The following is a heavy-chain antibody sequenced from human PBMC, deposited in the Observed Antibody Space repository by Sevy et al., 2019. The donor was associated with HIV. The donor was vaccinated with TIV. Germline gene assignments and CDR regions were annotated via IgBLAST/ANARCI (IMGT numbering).Heavy chain of an antibody. CDR2: FDPEDGDPEDGKT. D-gene: IGHD3-22*01. CDR3: ATTKDYYDSSGYPYDY. J-gene: IGHJ4*02. CDR1: GYTLNEFS. Sequence: ASVKVSCKDSGYTLNEFSMHWVRQAPGKGLEWMTTFDPEDGDPEDGKTIYAQKFLVRVTVTEDTSTDTAYMELSSLRSEDTAVYYCATTKDYYDSSGYPYDYWGQGTLVTVSS. V-gene: IGHV1-24*01.